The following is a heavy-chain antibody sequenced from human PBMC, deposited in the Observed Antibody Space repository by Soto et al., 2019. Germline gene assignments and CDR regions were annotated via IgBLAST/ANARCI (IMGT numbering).Heavy chain of an antibody. V-gene: IGHV1-46*01. CDR1: GYTFTTYY. Sequence: QVQLAQSGAEVKKPGASVKVSCETSGYTFTTYYMHWVRRAPGQGLEWMGMINPSGGSTSYAQKFQGRVTMTRDTSTRTIYMELSSLRRDDTAIYYCARRAYNYANMDVWGQGTTVTVSS. J-gene: IGHJ6*02. D-gene: IGHD5-18*01. CDR3: ARRAYNYANMDV. CDR2: INPSGGST.